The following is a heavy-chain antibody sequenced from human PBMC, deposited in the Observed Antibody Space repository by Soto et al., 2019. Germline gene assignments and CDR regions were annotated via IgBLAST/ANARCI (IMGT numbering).Heavy chain of an antibody. CDR2: ISAYNGNT. CDR1: GYTFTSYG. J-gene: IGHJ6*02. CDR3: AREGEDYDFWSGYYHTYYYGMDV. D-gene: IGHD3-3*01. Sequence: ASVKVSCKASGYTFTSYGISWVRQAPGQGLEWMGWISAYNGNTNYAQKLQGRVTMTTDTSTSTAYMELRSLRSDDTAVYYCAREGEDYDFWSGYYHTYYYGMDVWGQGTTVTVSS. V-gene: IGHV1-18*04.